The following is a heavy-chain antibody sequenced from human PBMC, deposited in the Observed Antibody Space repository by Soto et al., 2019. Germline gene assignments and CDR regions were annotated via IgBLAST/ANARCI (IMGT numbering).Heavy chain of an antibody. CDR1: GGTFSTYS. CDR2: IIPIFGTA. J-gene: IGHJ4*02. Sequence: QVQLVQSGAEVKKPGSSVKVSCKTSGGTFSTYSIVWVRQAPGEGLEWMGGIIPIFGTANYAQKFQDRVTITADKSTNTALMELSSLNSEDTAMYYCASSSWNNYAVGTNYYLYFWGQVTLATVSS. CDR3: ASSSWNNYAVGTNYYLYF. D-gene: IGHD2-2*01. V-gene: IGHV1-69*06.